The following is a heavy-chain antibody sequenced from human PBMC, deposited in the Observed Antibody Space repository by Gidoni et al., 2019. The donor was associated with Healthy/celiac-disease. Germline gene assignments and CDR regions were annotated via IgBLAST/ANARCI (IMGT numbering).Heavy chain of an antibody. J-gene: IGHJ6*02. CDR2: IGTAGDT. V-gene: IGHV3-13*04. Sequence: EVQLVEYGGGLVQPGGSLRLSCSASGFTFSSYDMPWVRQATGKGLEWVSAIGTAGDTYYPGSVKGRFTIARENAKNSLYLQMNSLRAGDTAVYYCARGGLGYYYGSGSYYHYGMDVWGQGTTVTVSS. CDR1: GFTFSSYD. D-gene: IGHD3-10*01. CDR3: ARGGLGYYYGSGSYYHYGMDV.